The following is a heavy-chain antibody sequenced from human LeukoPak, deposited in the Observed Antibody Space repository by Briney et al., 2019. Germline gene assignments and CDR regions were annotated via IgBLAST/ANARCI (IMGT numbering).Heavy chain of an antibody. V-gene: IGHV4-59*01. CDR1: GGSISSYY. J-gene: IGHJ4*02. CDR3: ARGITPRDY. Sequence: SETLSLTCTVSGGSISSYYWSWIRQPPGKGLEWIGYIYYSGSTNYNPSLKSRVTISVATSKNLFSRKLSSVTAADTAVYYWARGITPRDYWGQGTLVTVSS. CDR2: IYYSGST. D-gene: IGHD3-10*01.